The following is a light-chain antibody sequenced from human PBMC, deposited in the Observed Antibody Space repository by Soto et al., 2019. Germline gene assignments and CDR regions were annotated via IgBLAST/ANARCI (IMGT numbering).Light chain of an antibody. CDR3: QQYNNWPPFT. CDR1: ESVTNNY. CDR2: DAS. V-gene: IGKV3D-20*02. J-gene: IGKJ5*01. Sequence: EVVLTQSPATLSLSPGERGTLSCRASESVTNNYVAWYQQKPGQAPRLLIYDASSRATGIPDRFSGSGSGTDFTLTISRLEPEDFAVYYCQQYNNWPPFTFGQGTRLEIK.